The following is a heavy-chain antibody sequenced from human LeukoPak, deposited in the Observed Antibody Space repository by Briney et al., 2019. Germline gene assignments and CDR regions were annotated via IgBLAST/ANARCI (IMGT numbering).Heavy chain of an antibody. CDR2: INPNSGGT. D-gene: IGHD6-19*01. Sequence: ASVKVSCKASGYTFTDYYMHWVRQAPGQGLEWLGWINPNSGGTNYPPKFQGRLTMTRDTSISTAYMELTRLTSDDTAVYYRAREGPRSKGSGGAAFHIWGQGTMVTVSS. J-gene: IGHJ3*02. CDR1: GYTFTDYY. V-gene: IGHV1-2*02. CDR3: AREGPRSKGSGGAAFHI.